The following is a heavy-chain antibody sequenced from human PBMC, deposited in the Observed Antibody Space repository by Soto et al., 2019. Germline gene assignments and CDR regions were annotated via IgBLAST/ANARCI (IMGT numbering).Heavy chain of an antibody. V-gene: IGHV5-51*01. CDR1: GYSFTSYR. Sequence: GESLKLSCKGSGYSFTSYRIARVRQMPGKGLEWMGIIYPGDSDTRYSPSFQGQVTISADKSISTAYLQWSSLKASDTAMYYCAIPSYYDSSGYWIAAYFQNWGEGTLVTVS. D-gene: IGHD3-22*01. CDR3: AIPSYYDSSGYWIAAYFQN. CDR2: IYPGDSDT. J-gene: IGHJ1*01.